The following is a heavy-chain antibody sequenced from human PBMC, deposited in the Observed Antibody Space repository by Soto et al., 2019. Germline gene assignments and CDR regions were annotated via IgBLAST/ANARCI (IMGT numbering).Heavy chain of an antibody. CDR3: ASEPPFDY. Sequence: QVQLVESGGGVVQPGRSLRLSCAASGFTFSSYGMHWVRQAPGKGLEWVAVISYDGSNKYYADSVKGRFTISRDNSKNTLYLQMNSLRAEDTAVYYCASEPPFDYGGQGTLVTVSS. CDR2: ISYDGSNK. CDR1: GFTFSSYG. V-gene: IGHV3-30*03. J-gene: IGHJ4*02.